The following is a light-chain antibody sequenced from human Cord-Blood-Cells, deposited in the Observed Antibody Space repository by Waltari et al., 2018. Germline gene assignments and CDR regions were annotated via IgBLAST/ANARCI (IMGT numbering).Light chain of an antibody. V-gene: IGLV2-14*01. J-gene: IGLJ1*01. CDR3: SSYTSSSTRV. Sequence: QSALTQPASVSGSPGQSITISCTGTSRDVGGYNYVSWYQQHPGKAPKLMIYDVSNRPSGVSNRFSGSKSGNTASPTISGLQAEYEADYYCSSYTSSSTRVFGTGTKVTVL. CDR1: SRDVGGYNY. CDR2: DVS.